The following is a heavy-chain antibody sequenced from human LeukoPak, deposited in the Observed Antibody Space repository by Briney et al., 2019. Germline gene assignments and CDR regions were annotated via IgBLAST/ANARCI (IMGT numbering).Heavy chain of an antibody. V-gene: IGHV3-53*01. D-gene: IGHD1-26*01. CDR3: ARGAQEPFFDS. CDR1: GFTVSSIY. Sequence: GGSQTLSCAASGFTVSSIYMSWVRQAPGKGLEWVSIIYSGGSTYYADSVKGRFTVSRDNSKNTLFLQMNSLRVEDTALYYCARGAQEPFFDSWGQGTLVTVSS. J-gene: IGHJ4*02. CDR2: IYSGGST.